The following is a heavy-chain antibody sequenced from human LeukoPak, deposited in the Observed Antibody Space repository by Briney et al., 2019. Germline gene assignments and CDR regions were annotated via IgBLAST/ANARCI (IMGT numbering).Heavy chain of an antibody. CDR1: GFTFSSYG. D-gene: IGHD4-17*01. J-gene: IGHJ4*02. Sequence: GTSLRLSCAASGFTFSSYGMHWVRQAPGKGLEWVAVISYDGSTQYYADSVKGRFTISRDNSNNTLYLQMNRLRVKDTAVYYCASDPPGDYGLGFWGQGTLVTVSS. CDR2: ISYDGSTQ. CDR3: ASDPPGDYGLGF. V-gene: IGHV3-30*03.